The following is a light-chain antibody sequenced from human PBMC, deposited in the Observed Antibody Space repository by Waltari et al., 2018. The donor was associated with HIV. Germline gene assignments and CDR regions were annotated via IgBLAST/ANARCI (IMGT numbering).Light chain of an antibody. CDR2: ANS. J-gene: IGLJ3*02. CDR1: KSNIGAGHY. CDR3: QSSDIRLHGLWV. Sequence: QSLLTQPPSVSATPGQRITISCTGNKSNIGAGHYVPWYRQLPGTAPRLLIFANSNRPSGVPDRISGSKSTASASLAITGLQAEDEGYYYCQSSDIRLHGLWVFGGGTKVTVL. V-gene: IGLV1-40*01.